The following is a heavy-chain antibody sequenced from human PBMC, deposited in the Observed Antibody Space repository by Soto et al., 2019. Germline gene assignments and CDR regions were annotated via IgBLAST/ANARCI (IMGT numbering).Heavy chain of an antibody. CDR3: AGSENRGVSFDY. CDR2: TYYTADT. D-gene: IGHD3-10*01. Sequence: PSETLSLTCTVSGVPIRSYFWSWIRQPPGKGLDWIGSTYYTADTKYSPSLESRATISADPSKKQFSLRLSPVTAADTALYYCAGSENRGVSFDYWGQGALVTVSS. V-gene: IGHV4-59*01. J-gene: IGHJ4*02. CDR1: GVPIRSYF.